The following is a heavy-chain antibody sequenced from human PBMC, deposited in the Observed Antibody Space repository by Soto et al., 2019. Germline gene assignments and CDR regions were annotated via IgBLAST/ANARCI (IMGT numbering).Heavy chain of an antibody. D-gene: IGHD3-16*02. CDR2: IYYSVST. J-gene: IGHJ4*02. Sequence: QVQLQESGPGLVKPSQTLSLTCTVSGGSISSGGYYWSWIRQHPGQGLEWIGYIYYSVSTYYNPSLKSRVTISVDTSKNQFSLKLSSVTAADTAVYYCARDTADYVWGSYHGYWGQGTLVTVSS. CDR1: GGSISSGGYY. CDR3: ARDTADYVWGSYHGY. V-gene: IGHV4-31*03.